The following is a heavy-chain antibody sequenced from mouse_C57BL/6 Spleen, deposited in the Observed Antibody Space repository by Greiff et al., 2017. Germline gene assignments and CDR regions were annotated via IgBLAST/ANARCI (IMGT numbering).Heavy chain of an antibody. J-gene: IGHJ3*01. CDR3: ARSGKSFAY. D-gene: IGHD3-2*02. Sequence: QVQLQQSGAELVKPGASVKISCKASGYAFSSYWMHWVKQRPGQGLEWIGQIYPGDGDTNYNGKFKGKATLTADKSSSTAYMQLSSLTSEDSAVYFCARSGKSFAYWGQGTLVTVSA. CDR2: IYPGDGDT. CDR1: GYAFSSYW. V-gene: IGHV1-80*01.